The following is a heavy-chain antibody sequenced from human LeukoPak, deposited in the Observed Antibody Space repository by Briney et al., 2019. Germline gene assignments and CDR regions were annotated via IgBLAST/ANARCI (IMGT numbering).Heavy chain of an antibody. CDR3: AKDRYSGYDQYFDY. CDR1: GFSFGSYA. J-gene: IGHJ4*02. CDR2: ICGSVSGSGDCT. D-gene: IGHD5-12*01. V-gene: IGHV3-23*01. Sequence: RAGGSLRLSCAASGFSFGSYAMSWVRQAAGKGLEWVSEICGSVSGSGDCTHYADSVKGRFTISRDNSKNTLYLQMNSLRAEDTAVYYCAKDRYSGYDQYFDYWGQGTLVTVSS.